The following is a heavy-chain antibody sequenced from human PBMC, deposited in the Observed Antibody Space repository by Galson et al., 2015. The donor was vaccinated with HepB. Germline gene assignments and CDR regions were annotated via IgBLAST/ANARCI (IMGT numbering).Heavy chain of an antibody. CDR3: ATPGRELGYDAFDI. D-gene: IGHD3-10*01. CDR2: FDPEDGET. CDR1: GYTLTELS. V-gene: IGHV1-24*01. Sequence: SVKVSCKVSGYTLTELSMHWVRQAPGKGLEWMGGFDPEDGETIYAQKFQGRVTMTEDTSTDTAYMELSSLRSEGTAVYYCATPGRELGYDAFDIWGQGTMVTVSS. J-gene: IGHJ3*02.